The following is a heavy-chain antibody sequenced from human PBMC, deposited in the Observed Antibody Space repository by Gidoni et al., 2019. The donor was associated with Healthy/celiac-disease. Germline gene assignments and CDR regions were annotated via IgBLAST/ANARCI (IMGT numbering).Heavy chain of an antibody. J-gene: IGHJ4*02. CDR2: ISGSGGST. CDR3: AKDLGGAITMIVVVAFDY. Sequence: EVQLLESWGGLVQTGGSLRLSCAASGFTFSRHAMSGVRQAPGKGLELVSAISGSGGSTYYADSVKGRFTISRDNSKNTLYLQMTSLRAEDTAVYYCAKDLGGAITMIVVVAFDYWGQGTLVTVSS. V-gene: IGHV3-23*01. CDR1: GFTFSRHA. D-gene: IGHD3-22*01.